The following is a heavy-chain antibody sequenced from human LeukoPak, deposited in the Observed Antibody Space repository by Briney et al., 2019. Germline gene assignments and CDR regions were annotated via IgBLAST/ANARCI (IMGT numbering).Heavy chain of an antibody. Sequence: GGSLRLSCAASGFTFSSYAMSWVRQAPGKGLEWVSAISGSGGTTYYADSVKGRFTISRDNSKNTLYLQMNSLRAEDTAVYYCAKVDFYDTSGYYGPTFLDYWGQGTLVTVSS. CDR2: ISGSGGTT. CDR1: GFTFSSYA. J-gene: IGHJ4*02. D-gene: IGHD3-22*01. CDR3: AKVDFYDTSGYYGPTFLDY. V-gene: IGHV3-23*01.